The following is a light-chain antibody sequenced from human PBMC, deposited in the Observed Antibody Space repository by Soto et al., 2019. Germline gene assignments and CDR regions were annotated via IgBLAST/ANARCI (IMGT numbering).Light chain of an antibody. CDR3: QQYGVSPAT. Sequence: EIVMTQSPSTLAVSPGERASLSCRASPSVSGSNLAWYQQKPGQAPRLVIYGASSRATGIPDRFSGGGSGTDFTLTITRLEPEDFAVYFCQQYGVSPATFGGGTKVDIK. J-gene: IGKJ4*01. V-gene: IGKV3-20*01. CDR1: PSVSGSN. CDR2: GAS.